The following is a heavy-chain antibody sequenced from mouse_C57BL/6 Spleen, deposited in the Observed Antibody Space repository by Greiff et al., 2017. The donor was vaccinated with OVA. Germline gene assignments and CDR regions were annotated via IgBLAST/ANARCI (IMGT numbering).Heavy chain of an antibody. CDR3: ARDDGSSPAWFAY. D-gene: IGHD1-1*01. CDR1: GFNIKDYY. Sequence: EVQLQESGAELVKPGASVKLSCTASGFNIKDYYMHWVKQRTEQGLEWIGRIDPEDGETKYAPKFPGKATITADTSSNTAYLQLSSLTSDDTAVYYCARDDGSSPAWFAYWGQGTLVTVSA. CDR2: IDPEDGET. J-gene: IGHJ3*01. V-gene: IGHV14-2*01.